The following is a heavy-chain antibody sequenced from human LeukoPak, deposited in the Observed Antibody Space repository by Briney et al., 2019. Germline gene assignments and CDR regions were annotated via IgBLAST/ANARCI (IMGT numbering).Heavy chain of an antibody. Sequence: GGSLRLSCAAPGFTFDDYAMHWVRQAPGKGLEWVSGISWNSGSIGYADSVKGRFTISRDNAKNSLYLQMNSLRAEDTALYYCARSSGYYFPFDIWGQGTMVTVSS. CDR3: ARSSGYYFPFDI. V-gene: IGHV3-9*01. CDR2: ISWNSGSI. J-gene: IGHJ3*02. D-gene: IGHD3-22*01. CDR1: GFTFDDYA.